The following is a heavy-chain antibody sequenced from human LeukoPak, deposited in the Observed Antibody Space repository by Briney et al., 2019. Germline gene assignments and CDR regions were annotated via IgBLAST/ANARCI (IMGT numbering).Heavy chain of an antibody. V-gene: IGHV4-59*01. Sequence: SETLSLTCTVSGGSISSYYWSWIRQPPGKGLEWIGYIYYSGSTNYNPSLKSRVTISVDTSKNQFSLKLSSVTAADTAVYYCAITQSGSYQGWFDPWGQGTLVAVSS. J-gene: IGHJ5*02. CDR3: AITQSGSYQGWFDP. CDR1: GGSISSYY. D-gene: IGHD1-26*01. CDR2: IYYSGST.